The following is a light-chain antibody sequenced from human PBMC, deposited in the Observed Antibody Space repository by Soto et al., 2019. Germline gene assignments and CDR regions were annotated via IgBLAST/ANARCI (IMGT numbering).Light chain of an antibody. Sequence: EIMLTQSPATLSVSPGERATLACRASQSVSSNLAWYQQKPGQAPRILIYGASTRAAGIPARFSGSGSGTEFTLPLSSLEPEDFAVYYCQQCNNWPIKFRQATKVEIK. CDR2: GAS. J-gene: IGKJ1*01. CDR3: QQCNNWPIK. CDR1: QSVSSN. V-gene: IGKV3-15*01.